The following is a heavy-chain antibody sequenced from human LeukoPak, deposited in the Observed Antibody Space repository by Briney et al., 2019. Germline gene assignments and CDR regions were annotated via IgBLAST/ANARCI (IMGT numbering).Heavy chain of an antibody. D-gene: IGHD6-6*01. J-gene: IGHJ4*02. CDR1: GFTFSSYW. V-gene: IGHV3-7*01. CDR3: AKETSSSFDY. Sequence: GGSLRLSCAASGFTFSSYWMHWVRRAPGKGLEWVASIIQDGSETNYVDSVKGRFTISRDNAKSSVFLQMNSLRVEDTAVYYCAKETSSSFDYWGQGTLVTVSS. CDR2: IIQDGSET.